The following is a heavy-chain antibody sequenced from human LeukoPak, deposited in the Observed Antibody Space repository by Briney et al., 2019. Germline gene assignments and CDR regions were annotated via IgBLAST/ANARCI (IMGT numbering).Heavy chain of an antibody. Sequence: SETLSLTCTVSGGSISSGDYYWSWIRQPPGKGLEWIGTIYYSGSGSAYYNPSLKSRVTISVDTSKNQFSLKLSSVTAADTAVYYCARGWELLYGLDVWGQGTTVTVSS. V-gene: IGHV4-39*07. CDR1: GGSISSGDYY. CDR2: IYYSGSGSA. J-gene: IGHJ6*02. D-gene: IGHD1-26*01. CDR3: ARGWELLYGLDV.